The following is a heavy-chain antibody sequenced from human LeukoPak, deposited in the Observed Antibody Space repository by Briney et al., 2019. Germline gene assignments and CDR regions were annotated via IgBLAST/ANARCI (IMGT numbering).Heavy chain of an antibody. V-gene: IGHV6-1*01. CDR3: ARELDVVVPAAIDIGYFDY. CDR2: TYYRSKWYN. J-gene: IGHJ4*02. CDR1: GDSVSSNSAA. D-gene: IGHD2-2*01. Sequence: SQTLSLTCAISGDSVSSNSAAWNWIRQSPSRGLEWLGRTYYRSKWYNDYAVSVKSRITINPDKSKNQFSLQLNSVTPEDTAVYYCARELDVVVPAAIDIGYFDYWGQGTLVTVSS.